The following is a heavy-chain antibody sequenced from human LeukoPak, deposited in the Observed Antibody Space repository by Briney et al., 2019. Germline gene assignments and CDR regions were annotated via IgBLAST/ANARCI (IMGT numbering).Heavy chain of an antibody. Sequence: GGSLRLSCAASGFTFSSYAMHWVRQAPGKGLEWVAVISYDGSNKYYADSVKGRFTISRDNSKNTLYLQMNSLRAEDTAVYYCARGGDGYNLDYWGQGTLVTVSS. CDR3: ARGGDGYNLDY. CDR1: GFTFSSYA. D-gene: IGHD5-24*01. J-gene: IGHJ4*02. CDR2: ISYDGSNK. V-gene: IGHV3-30*04.